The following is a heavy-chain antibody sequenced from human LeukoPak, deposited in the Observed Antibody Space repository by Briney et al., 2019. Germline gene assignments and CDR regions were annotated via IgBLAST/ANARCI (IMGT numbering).Heavy chain of an antibody. V-gene: IGHV3-21*04. CDR3: AKDLTYYYDSSSEAFDI. D-gene: IGHD3-22*01. CDR1: GFTFSSNG. CDR2: ISRTSTYI. Sequence: SGGSLRLSCAVSGFTFSSNGIKWVRQAPGKGLDWVSSISRTSTYIYYSDSRNGRFTISRDNSKNTLYLQMNSLRAEDTAVYYCAKDLTYYYDSSSEAFDIWGQGTMVTVSS. J-gene: IGHJ3*02.